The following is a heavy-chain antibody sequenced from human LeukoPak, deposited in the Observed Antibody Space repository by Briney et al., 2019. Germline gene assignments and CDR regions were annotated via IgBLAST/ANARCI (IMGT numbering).Heavy chain of an antibody. CDR3: ARQGAIVWAFDI. Sequence: PGGSLRLSCAASGFTFSNAWMSWVRQAPGKGLEWVGRIKSKTDGGTTDYAAPVKGKFTISRDDSKNTLYLQMNSLKTEDTAVYYCARQGAIVWAFDIWGQGTMVTVSS. D-gene: IGHD3-9*01. CDR2: IKSKTDGGTT. J-gene: IGHJ3*02. V-gene: IGHV3-15*01. CDR1: GFTFSNAW.